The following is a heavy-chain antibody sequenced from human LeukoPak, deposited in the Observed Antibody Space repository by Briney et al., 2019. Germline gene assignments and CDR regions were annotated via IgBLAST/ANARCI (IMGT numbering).Heavy chain of an antibody. CDR2: ISGSGGST. V-gene: IGHV3-23*01. CDR3: SEGVLGGGCNPPGY. D-gene: IGHD6-19*01. CDR1: GFTFSSYA. J-gene: IGHJ4*02. Sequence: TGGSLRLPCAASGFTFSSYAMSWVRQAPGKGLEWVSAISGSGGSTYYADSVKGRFTISRDNSKNTLDLQINSLRAEDTAVYYLSEGVLGGGCNPPGYWGQGTLVTVSS.